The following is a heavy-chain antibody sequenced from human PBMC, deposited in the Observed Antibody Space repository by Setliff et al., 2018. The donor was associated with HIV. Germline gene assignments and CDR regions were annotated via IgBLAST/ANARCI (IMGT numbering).Heavy chain of an antibody. Sequence: PSVTLSLTCSVSGASIRGHYWSWIRRSPGKGLEWIGNIYYSGNTNYNPSFKSRVTISVDTSKNQFSLRVNSVTAADTAVYYCARSLVPSGYYYGRHAFDIWGQGTKVTVSS. V-gene: IGHV4-59*08. CDR1: GASIRGHY. CDR3: ARSLVPSGYYYGRHAFDI. D-gene: IGHD3-22*01. J-gene: IGHJ3*02. CDR2: IYYSGNT.